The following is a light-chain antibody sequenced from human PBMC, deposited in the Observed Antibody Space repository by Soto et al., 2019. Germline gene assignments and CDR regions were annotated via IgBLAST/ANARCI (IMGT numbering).Light chain of an antibody. CDR3: QQYSVWPLT. J-gene: IGKJ4*01. CDR2: GAS. CDR1: QSVSNN. V-gene: IGKV3D-15*01. Sequence: EIVFTQSPATLSVSPGERAALSCRASQSVSNNLAWYQQKPGQPPRLLIFGASTRATGVPARFSGSGSEAEFVLTISTLQSEDFAVYYCQQYSVWPLTFGGGTKVDIK.